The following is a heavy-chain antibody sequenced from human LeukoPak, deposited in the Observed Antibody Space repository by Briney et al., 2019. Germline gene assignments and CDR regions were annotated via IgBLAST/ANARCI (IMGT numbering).Heavy chain of an antibody. J-gene: IGHJ4*02. D-gene: IGHD3-10*01. Sequence: GGSLRLSCAASGFTFSSYTKNWVRQAPGKGLEWVSYISSSSSTIYYADSVEGRFTISRDNAKNSLYLQMNSLRAEDTAVYYCARDGEYYASGSYYRGFDYWGQGTLVTVSS. CDR1: GFTFSSYT. CDR2: ISSSSSTI. CDR3: ARDGEYYASGSYYRGFDY. V-gene: IGHV3-48*04.